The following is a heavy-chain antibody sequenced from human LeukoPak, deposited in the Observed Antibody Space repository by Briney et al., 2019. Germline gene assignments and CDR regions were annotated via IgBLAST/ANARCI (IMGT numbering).Heavy chain of an antibody. CDR1: GFTFSSYA. Sequence: PGGSLRLSCAASGFTFSSYAMSWVRQAPGKGLEWVSAISGSGGSTYYADSVKGRFTISRDNSKNTLYLQMNGLRAEDTAVYYCALDPTGNYGSVSGYWGQGTLVTVSS. V-gene: IGHV3-23*01. CDR2: ISGSGGST. D-gene: IGHD3-10*01. CDR3: ALDPTGNYGSVSGY. J-gene: IGHJ4*02.